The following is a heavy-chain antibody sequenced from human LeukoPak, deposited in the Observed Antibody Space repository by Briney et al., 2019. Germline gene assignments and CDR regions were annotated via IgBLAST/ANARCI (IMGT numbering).Heavy chain of an antibody. V-gene: IGHV1-46*01. D-gene: IGHD6-13*01. CDR3: AGETTSHSSSWMFDP. Sequence: ASVKVSCKASGYTFTSYYMHWVRQAPGQGLEWMGIINPSGGSTSYAQKFQGRVTMTRDTSTSTVYMELSSLRSEDTAVYYCAGETTSHSSSWMFDPWGQGTLVTVSS. J-gene: IGHJ5*02. CDR1: GYTFTSYY. CDR2: INPSGGST.